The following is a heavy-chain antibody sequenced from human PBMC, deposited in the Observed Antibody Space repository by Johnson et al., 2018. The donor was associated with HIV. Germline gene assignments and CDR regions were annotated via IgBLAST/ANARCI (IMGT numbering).Heavy chain of an antibody. Sequence: VQLVESGGGVVQPGGSLRLSCAASGFTFDDYAMHWVRQAPGKGLEWVSLISWDGGSTYYADSVKGRFTISRDNAKNSLYLQMNSLRAEDTAVYYCASRQIWVTRGAFDIWGQWTMVTVSS. J-gene: IGHJ3*02. CDR3: ASRQIWVTRGAFDI. V-gene: IGHV3-43D*03. CDR1: GFTFDDYA. D-gene: IGHD3-16*01. CDR2: ISWDGGST.